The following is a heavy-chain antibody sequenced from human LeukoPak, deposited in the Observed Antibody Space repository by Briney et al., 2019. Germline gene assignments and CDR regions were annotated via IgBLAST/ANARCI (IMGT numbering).Heavy chain of an antibody. J-gene: IGHJ4*02. CDR3: ARDGVRDGLYFDY. V-gene: IGHV3-7*01. Sequence: GGSLRLSCAASGFIFSSYWMAWVRQAPGKGLEWVANIKEDGSDKNYVDSVKGRFTISRDNAKNSLYLQMNSLRAEDTAVYYCARDGVRDGLYFDYWGQGTLVTVSS. CDR2: IKEDGSDK. CDR1: GFIFSSYW. D-gene: IGHD5-24*01.